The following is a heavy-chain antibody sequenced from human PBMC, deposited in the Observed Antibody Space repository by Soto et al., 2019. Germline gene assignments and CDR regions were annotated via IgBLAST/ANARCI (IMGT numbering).Heavy chain of an antibody. CDR2: IKGEADGGTT. D-gene: IGHD3-22*01. J-gene: IGHJ4*02. V-gene: IGHV3-15*01. CDR1: GFTFSNAW. Sequence: PGGSQRLSCAASGFTFSNAWMSWVRQAPGKGLEWVGRIKGEADGGTTDYAAPVKGRITISRDHSKDTLYLQMNSLKTEDTAVYYCTTGLSNGYYNFDYWGQGT. CDR3: TTGLSNGYYNFDY.